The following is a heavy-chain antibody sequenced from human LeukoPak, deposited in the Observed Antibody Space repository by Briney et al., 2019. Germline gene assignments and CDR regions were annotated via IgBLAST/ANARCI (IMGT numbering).Heavy chain of an antibody. D-gene: IGHD1-26*01. CDR3: TRDREHGTQDS. CDR1: GGSFTDYY. Sequence: SETLSLTCTVSGGSFTDYYRGWIRQPPGKRLEWIGSIYYRGNTLYNPSLRNRVSISIDTSKGRFSLNLNSVTAADTAVYFCTRDREHGTQDSWGQGTLVTVS. CDR2: IYYRGNT. V-gene: IGHV4-39*07. J-gene: IGHJ4*02.